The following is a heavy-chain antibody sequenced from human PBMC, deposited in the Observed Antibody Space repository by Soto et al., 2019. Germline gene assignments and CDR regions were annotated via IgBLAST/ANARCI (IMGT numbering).Heavy chain of an antibody. J-gene: IGHJ6*02. Sequence: PGGSLRLSCSASGFTFSSYAMHWVRQAPGKGLEYVSAISSNGGSTYYADSVKGRFTISRDNSKNTLYLQMSSLRAEDTAVYYCVNSELSSSSRANLGMDVWGQGTTVTVSS. CDR3: VNSELSSSSRANLGMDV. CDR2: ISSNGGST. V-gene: IGHV3-64D*06. CDR1: GFTFSSYA. D-gene: IGHD6-6*01.